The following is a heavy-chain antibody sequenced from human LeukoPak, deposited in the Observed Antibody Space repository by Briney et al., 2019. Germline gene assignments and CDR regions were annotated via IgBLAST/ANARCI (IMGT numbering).Heavy chain of an antibody. CDR1: GYTFTSYD. Sequence: ASVKVSCKASGYTFTSYDINWVRQATGQGFEWMGWMNPNSGNTGYAQKFQGRVTMTRNTSISTAYMELSSLRSEDTAVYYCASGAVLRYFDWLLKSYYYYYYGMDVWGQGTTVTVSS. D-gene: IGHD3-9*01. CDR3: ASGAVLRYFDWLLKSYYYYYYGMDV. V-gene: IGHV1-8*01. CDR2: MNPNSGNT. J-gene: IGHJ6*02.